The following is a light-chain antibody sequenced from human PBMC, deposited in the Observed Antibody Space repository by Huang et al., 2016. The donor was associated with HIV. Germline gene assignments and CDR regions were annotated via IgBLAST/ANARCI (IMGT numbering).Light chain of an antibody. CDR3: QQRDNWPLT. CDR1: QSISNF. J-gene: IGKJ3*01. CDR2: GAS. Sequence: EIVLTQSPATLSLSPGERATLSCRASQSISNFLAWYQQKPGQAPGLLIHGASNRAAGIPARFSGSGSGTDFTLTINSLEPEDFALYYCQQRDNWPLTFGPGTKVDIK. V-gene: IGKV3-11*01.